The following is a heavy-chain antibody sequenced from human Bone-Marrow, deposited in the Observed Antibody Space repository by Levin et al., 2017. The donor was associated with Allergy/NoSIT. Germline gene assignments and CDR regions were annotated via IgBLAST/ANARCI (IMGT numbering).Heavy chain of an antibody. D-gene: IGHD6-13*01. J-gene: IGHJ6*02. V-gene: IGHV4-59*01. CDR2: IYYSGST. CDR1: GGSMSNY. CDR3: ARDRSIIAASGTHYASGMDV. Sequence: SETLSLTCTVSGGSMSNYWSWTRQPPGKGLEWIGYIYYSGSTNYNPSLKSRVTMSVDTYRNQFSLKLSSVTSADTAVYYCARDRSIIAASGTHYASGMDVWGQGTTVTVSS.